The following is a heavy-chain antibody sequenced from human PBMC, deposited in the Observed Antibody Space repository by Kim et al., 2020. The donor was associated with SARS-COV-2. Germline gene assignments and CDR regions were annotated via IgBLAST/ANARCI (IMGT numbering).Heavy chain of an antibody. D-gene: IGHD1-26*01. J-gene: IGHJ6*02. CDR1: GFTFSNAW. Sequence: GGSLRLSCAASGFTFSNAWMSWVRQAPGKGLEWVGRIKSKTDGGTTDYAAPVKGRFTISRDDSKNTLYLQMNSLKTEDTAVYYCTTEEEWETYGMDVWGQGTTVTVSS. CDR2: IKSKTDGGTT. V-gene: IGHV3-15*01. CDR3: TTEEEWETYGMDV.